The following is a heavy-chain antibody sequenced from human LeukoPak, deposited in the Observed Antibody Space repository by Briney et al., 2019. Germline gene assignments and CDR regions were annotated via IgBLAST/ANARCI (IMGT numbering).Heavy chain of an antibody. CDR2: MNPNSGST. D-gene: IGHD3-3*01. J-gene: IGHJ4*02. CDR3: VRGLRSYYDFWSGIQGDY. Sequence: ASVKVSCXASVYTFTSYDNNWVWQGTRQGLGRMGWMNPNSGSTGYSQKFQGRVTMTRNTSINTDYIVLSNAGSEETDVYYSVRGLRSYYDFWSGIQGDYWGQGTLVTVSS. V-gene: IGHV1-8*01. CDR1: VYTFTSYD.